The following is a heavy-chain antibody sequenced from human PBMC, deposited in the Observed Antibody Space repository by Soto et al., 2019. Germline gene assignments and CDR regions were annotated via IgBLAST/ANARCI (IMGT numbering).Heavy chain of an antibody. CDR3: ARDQTAAGTGYY. D-gene: IGHD6-13*01. CDR2: IIPILGIA. V-gene: IGHV1-69*08. J-gene: IGHJ4*02. Sequence: QVQLVQSGAEVKKPGSSVKVSCKASGGTSSSYTISWVRQAPGQGLEWMGRIIPILGIANYAQKFQGRVTITADKSTSTAYMELSSLRSEDTAVYYCARDQTAAGTGYYWGQGTLVTVSS. CDR1: GGTSSSYT.